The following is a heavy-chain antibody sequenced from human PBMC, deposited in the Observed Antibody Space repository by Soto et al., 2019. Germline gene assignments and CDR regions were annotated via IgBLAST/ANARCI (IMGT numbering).Heavy chain of an antibody. CDR2: IIPILGIA. J-gene: IGHJ4*02. CDR3: AYRDHRGYDGADYFDY. V-gene: IGHV1-69*02. CDR1: GDTFSSYT. Sequence: QVQLVQSGAEVKKPGSSVKVSCKASGDTFSSYTISWVRQAPGQGLEWMGRIIPILGIANYAQKFQGRVTITADKSTSTAYMELSSLRSEDTAVYYCAYRDHRGYDGADYFDYWGQGTLVTVSS. D-gene: IGHD5-12*01.